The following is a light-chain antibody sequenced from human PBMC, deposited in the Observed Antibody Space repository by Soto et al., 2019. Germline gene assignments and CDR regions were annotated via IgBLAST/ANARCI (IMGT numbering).Light chain of an antibody. V-gene: IGKV3-15*01. CDR2: AVF. J-gene: IGKJ1*01. CDR1: QSVYSN. CDR3: PQYNRWPLT. Sequence: EIMMTQSPGTLSASPAERATLSCRASQSVYSNLAWHQQKPGQAPRLLIYAVFTRAIGIPARLSGGGSGTEFTRTISSLQSEEFAVYYCPQYNRWPLTCGQGNKVEIK.